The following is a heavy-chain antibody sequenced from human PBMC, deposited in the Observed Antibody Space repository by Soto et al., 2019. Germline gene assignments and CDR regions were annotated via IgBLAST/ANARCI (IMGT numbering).Heavy chain of an antibody. V-gene: IGHV3-23*01. J-gene: IGHJ5*02. Sequence: HPGGSLRLSCAASGFTFSSYAMSWVRQAPGKGLEWVSAISGSGGSTYYADSVKGRFTISRDNSKNTLYLQMNSLRAEDTAVYYCAKDLRGYDNNWFDPWGQGTLVTVSS. CDR1: GFTFSSYA. CDR2: ISGSGGST. CDR3: AKDLRGYDNNWFDP. D-gene: IGHD5-12*01.